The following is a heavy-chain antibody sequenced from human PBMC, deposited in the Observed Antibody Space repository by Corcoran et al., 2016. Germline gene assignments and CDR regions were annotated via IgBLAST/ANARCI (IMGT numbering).Heavy chain of an antibody. Sequence: EVQLVETGGGLVKPGGSLRLSCAAYGFTFSNAWLNWVRQAPGKGLEWVGRIKSKTDGGTTDYAAPVNGRFTISRDDSKNTLDLQMNSLKTEDTAVYYCSTGPFLAYYYGMDVWGQGTTVTVSS. V-gene: IGHV3-15*07. CDR2: IKSKTDGGTT. J-gene: IGHJ6*02. CDR3: STGPFLAYYYGMDV. CDR1: GFTFSNAW. D-gene: IGHD3-3*01.